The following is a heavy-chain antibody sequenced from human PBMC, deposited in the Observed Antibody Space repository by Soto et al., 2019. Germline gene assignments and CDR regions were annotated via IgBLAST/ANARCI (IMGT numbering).Heavy chain of an antibody. J-gene: IGHJ4*02. Sequence: EVQLLESGGGLVQPGGSLRLSCAASGFTFSSYAMSWFRQAPGKGLEWVSAIGFSGDTTYYADSVKGRFTISRDNSKNTLYLQMGSLRAEETAVYYCAKVRRFGELRSLYWGQGTLVTVSS. CDR2: IGFSGDTT. CDR3: AKVRRFGELRSLY. V-gene: IGHV3-23*01. CDR1: GFTFSSYA. D-gene: IGHD3-10*01.